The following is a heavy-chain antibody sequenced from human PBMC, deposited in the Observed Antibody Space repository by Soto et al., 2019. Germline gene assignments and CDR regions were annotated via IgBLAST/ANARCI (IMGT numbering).Heavy chain of an antibody. Sequence: SETLSLTWSVSGGSISGYYLSWIRQPPGEGLEWIGYIYYSGSTNYNPSLKSRVTISVDASKNQFSLELSSVTAADTAVYYCAKVVPETGASFDYWGQGTLVTVSS. D-gene: IGHD2-2*01. CDR3: AKVVPETGASFDY. V-gene: IGHV4-59*01. CDR2: IYYSGST. CDR1: GGSISGYY. J-gene: IGHJ4*02.